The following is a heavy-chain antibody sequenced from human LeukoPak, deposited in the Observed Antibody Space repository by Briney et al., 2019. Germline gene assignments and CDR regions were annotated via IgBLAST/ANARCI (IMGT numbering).Heavy chain of an antibody. D-gene: IGHD6-13*01. CDR1: GFTFSSYS. CDR3: ARDSIAAAGRLFDY. Sequence: GSLRLSCAASGFTFSSYSMNWVRQAPGKRLEWVSSISSSSSYIYYADSVKGRFTISRDNAKNSLYLQMNSLRAEDTAVYYCARDSIAAAGRLFDYWGQGTLVTVSS. V-gene: IGHV3-21*01. J-gene: IGHJ4*02. CDR2: ISSSSSYI.